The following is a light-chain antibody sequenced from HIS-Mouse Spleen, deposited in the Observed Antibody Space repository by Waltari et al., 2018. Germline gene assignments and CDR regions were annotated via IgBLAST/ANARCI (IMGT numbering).Light chain of an antibody. V-gene: IGLV1-47*01. Sequence: QSVLTQPPSASGTPGQRVTISCSGSSSTLGRTYVYWYQQLPGTAPKLLIYRNNQRPSGVPDRFSGSKSGTSASLAISGLRSEDEADYYCAAWDDSLSGPVFGGGTKLTVL. J-gene: IGLJ3*02. CDR2: RNN. CDR1: SSTLGRTY. CDR3: AAWDDSLSGPV.